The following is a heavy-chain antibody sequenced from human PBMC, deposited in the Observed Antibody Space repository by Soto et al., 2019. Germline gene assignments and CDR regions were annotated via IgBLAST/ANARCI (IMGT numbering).Heavy chain of an antibody. CDR2: ISSNGGST. CDR3: VRDADFCSGYYTGWFDP. V-gene: IGHV3-64D*06. CDR1: GFTFSSYA. J-gene: IGHJ5*02. D-gene: IGHD3-3*01. Sequence: EVQLVESGGGLVQPGGSLRLSCSASGFTFSSYAMHWVRQAPGKGLEYVSAISSNGGSTYYADSVKGRFTISRDNSKNTLYLQMSSLRAEDTAVYYCVRDADFCSGYYTGWFDPWGQGTLVTVSS.